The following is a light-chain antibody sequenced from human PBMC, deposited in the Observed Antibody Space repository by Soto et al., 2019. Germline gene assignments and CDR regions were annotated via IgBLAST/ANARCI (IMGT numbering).Light chain of an antibody. V-gene: IGLV1-47*01. Sequence: QSVLTQPPSASGTPGQGVTISCSGSTSNIGSNYVYWYQQLPGTAPKLLIYRNNQRPSGVPDRFSGSKSGTSASLAISGLRSDDEADYFCATWDDILNGFYVFGTGTKVTVL. CDR1: TSNIGSNY. J-gene: IGLJ1*01. CDR2: RNN. CDR3: ATWDDILNGFYV.